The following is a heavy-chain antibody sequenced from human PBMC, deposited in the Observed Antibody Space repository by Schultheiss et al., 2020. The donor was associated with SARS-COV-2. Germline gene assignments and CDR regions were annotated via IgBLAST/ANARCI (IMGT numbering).Heavy chain of an antibody. CDR2: ISYDGSNK. J-gene: IGHJ6*02. D-gene: IGHD3-22*01. CDR3: ARDVYDTSGYDLIYYYYGMDV. CDR1: GFTFSNYG. V-gene: IGHV3-30*03. Sequence: GGSLRLSCAASGFTFSNYGMHWVRQAPGKGLEWVAVISYDGSNKYYADSVKGRFTISRDNSKNTLYLQMNSLRAEDTAVYYCARDVYDTSGYDLIYYYYGMDVWGQGTTVTVSS.